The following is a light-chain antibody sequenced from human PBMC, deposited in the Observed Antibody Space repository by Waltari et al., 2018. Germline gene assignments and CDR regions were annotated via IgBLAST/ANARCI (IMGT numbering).Light chain of an antibody. J-gene: IGKJ1*01. CDR2: SAS. CDR1: HDVRSY. Sequence: SPSSLSASVGDTVTITCRASHDVRSYLNWYQQKPGKAPKLLIYSASTLQNGVPSRFSGSGSGTRFTLTITSLQPDDVAIYHCQQSFTLWTFGQGTKVEIK. V-gene: IGKV1-39*01. CDR3: QQSFTLWT.